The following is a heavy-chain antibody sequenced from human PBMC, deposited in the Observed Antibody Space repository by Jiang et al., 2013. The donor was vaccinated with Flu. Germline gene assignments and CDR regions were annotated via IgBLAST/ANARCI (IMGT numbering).Heavy chain of an antibody. CDR3: ARHVDCSGITCFLNAFDI. CDR1: GGSISSRSYY. CDR2: IYHSGNA. D-gene: IGHD2-15*01. V-gene: IGHV4-39*01. Sequence: GSGLVKPSETLSLTCTVSGGSISSRSYYWGWIRQPPGKGLEWIGSIYHSGNAYYNPSLESRVTISVDTSKNQFSLRLSSVTAADTAVYYCARHVDCSGITCFLNAFDIWGQGTMVTVSS. J-gene: IGHJ3*02.